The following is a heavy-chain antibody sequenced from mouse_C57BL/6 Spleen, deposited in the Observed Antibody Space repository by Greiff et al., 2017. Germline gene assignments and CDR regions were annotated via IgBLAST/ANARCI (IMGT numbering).Heavy chain of an antibody. CDR3: TRDGSTYWYFDV. V-gene: IGHV5-9-1*02. CDR1: GFTFSSYA. J-gene: IGHJ1*03. Sequence: EVNVVESGEGLVKPGGSLKLSCAASGFTFSSYAMSWVRQTPEKRLEWVAYISSGGDYIYYADTVKGRFTISRDNARNTRYLQMSSLKSEDTAMYYCTRDGSTYWYFDVWGTGTTVTVSS. D-gene: IGHD1-1*01. CDR2: ISSGGDYI.